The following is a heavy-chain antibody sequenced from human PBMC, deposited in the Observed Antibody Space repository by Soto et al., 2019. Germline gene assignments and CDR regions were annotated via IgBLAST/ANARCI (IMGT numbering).Heavy chain of an antibody. V-gene: IGHV1-3*01. CDR2: INAGNGNT. CDR1: GYTFTSYA. D-gene: IGHD3-9*01. J-gene: IGHJ6*02. Sequence: GXSVKVSCKASGYTFTSYAMHWVRQAPGQSLEWMGWINAGNGNTKYSQKFQGRVTITRDTSASTAYMELSSLRSEDTAVYYCARDLEGNDTLTGYYISIYYYGMDVWGQGTTVTVSS. CDR3: ARDLEGNDTLTGYYISIYYYGMDV.